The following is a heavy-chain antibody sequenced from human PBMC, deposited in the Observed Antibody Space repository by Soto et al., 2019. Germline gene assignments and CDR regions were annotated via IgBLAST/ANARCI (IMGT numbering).Heavy chain of an antibody. CDR3: ARSIVVVTALDY. CDR2: INAGNGNT. D-gene: IGHD2-21*02. J-gene: IGHJ4*02. Sequence: ASVKVFCKASGYTFTSYGISWVRQAPGQGLEWMGWINAGNGNTKYSQKFQGRVTITRDTSASTAYMELSSLRSEDTAVYYCARSIVVVTALDYWGQGTLVTVSS. CDR1: GYTFTSYG. V-gene: IGHV1-3*01.